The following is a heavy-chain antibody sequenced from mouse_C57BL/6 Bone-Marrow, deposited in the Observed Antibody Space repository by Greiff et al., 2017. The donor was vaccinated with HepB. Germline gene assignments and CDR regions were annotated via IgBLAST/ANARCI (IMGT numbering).Heavy chain of an antibody. J-gene: IGHJ2*01. CDR3: ARNGYYGSRSY. D-gene: IGHD1-1*01. CDR2: INPYNGGT. V-gene: IGHV1-19*01. CDR1: GYTFTDYY. Sequence: EVQLQESGPVLVKPGASVKMSCKASGYTFTDYYMNWVKQSHGKSLEWIGVINPYNGGTSYNQKFKGKATLTVDKSSSTAYMELNSLTSEDSAVYYWARNGYYGSRSYWGQGTTLTVSS.